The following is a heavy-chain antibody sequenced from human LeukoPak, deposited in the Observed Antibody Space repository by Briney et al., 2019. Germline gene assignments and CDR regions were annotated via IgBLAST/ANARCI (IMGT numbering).Heavy chain of an antibody. CDR1: GGSISSGGYY. Sequence: RPSQTLSLTCTVSGGSISSGGYYWSWIRQHPGKGLEWIGYIYYSGSTYYNPSLKSRVTMSVDTSKNQFSLKLSSVTAADTAVYYCARSPDSSGWYGVDYWGQGTLVTVSS. V-gene: IGHV4-31*03. CDR2: IYYSGST. J-gene: IGHJ4*02. CDR3: ARSPDSSGWYGVDY. D-gene: IGHD6-19*01.